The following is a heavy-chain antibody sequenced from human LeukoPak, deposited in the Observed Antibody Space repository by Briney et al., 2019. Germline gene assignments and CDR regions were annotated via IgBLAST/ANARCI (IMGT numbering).Heavy chain of an antibody. CDR2: IYPGDSDT. Sequence: SGESLKISCKGSGYSFTSYWIGWVRQMPGKGLEWMGIIYPGDSDTRYSPSFQGQVTISADKSISAAYLQWSSLKASDTAMYYCARHGCTSCYPDYYMDVWGKGTTVTVSS. J-gene: IGHJ6*03. D-gene: IGHD2-2*01. V-gene: IGHV5-51*01. CDR1: GYSFTSYW. CDR3: ARHGCTSCYPDYYMDV.